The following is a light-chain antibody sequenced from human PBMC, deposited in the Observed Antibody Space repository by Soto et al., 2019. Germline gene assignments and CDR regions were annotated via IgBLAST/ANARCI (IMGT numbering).Light chain of an antibody. CDR1: SSDVGGYNY. CDR3: SSYAGSNTYG. V-gene: IGLV2-8*01. Sequence: QSALTQPPSASGSPGQSVTISCTGTSSDVGGYNYVSWYQHHPGKAPKLIIYEVTKRPSGVPDRFSGSKSGTTASLTVSGLQAEDEADYFCSSYAGSNTYGFGTGTKVTVL. J-gene: IGLJ1*01. CDR2: EVT.